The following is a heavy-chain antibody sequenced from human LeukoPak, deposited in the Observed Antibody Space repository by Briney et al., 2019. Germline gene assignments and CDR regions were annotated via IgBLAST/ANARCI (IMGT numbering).Heavy chain of an antibody. V-gene: IGHV4-59*01. CDR1: GGSISSYY. J-gene: IGHJ5*02. D-gene: IGHD2-15*01. CDR3: AREAVVAATNWFDP. Sequence: PSETLSLTCTVSGGSISSYYWSWIRQPPGKGLEWIGYIYYSGSTNYNPSRKSRVTISVDTSKNQFSLKLSSVTAADTAVYYCAREAVVAATNWFDPWGQGTLVTVSS. CDR2: IYYSGST.